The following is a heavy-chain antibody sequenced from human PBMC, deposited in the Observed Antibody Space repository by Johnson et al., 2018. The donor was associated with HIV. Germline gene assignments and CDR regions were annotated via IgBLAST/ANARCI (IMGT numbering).Heavy chain of an antibody. D-gene: IGHD1-26*01. CDR3: ARDRPPGATLSDAFDI. CDR2: ISSNGGST. CDR1: GFTFSSYA. V-gene: IGHV3-64*01. J-gene: IGHJ3*02. Sequence: VQLVESGGGVVQPGRSLRLSCAASGFTFSSYAMHWVRQAPGKGLEYVSAISSNGGSTYYANSLKGRFTISRDNSKNTLYLQMNSLRAEDTAVYYCARDRPPGATLSDAFDIWGQGTMVTVSS.